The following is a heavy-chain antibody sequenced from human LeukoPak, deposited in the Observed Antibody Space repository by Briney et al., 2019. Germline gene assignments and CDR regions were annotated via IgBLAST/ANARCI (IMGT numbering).Heavy chain of an antibody. CDR3: ARGLSLRGYLDAFDI. J-gene: IGHJ3*02. V-gene: IGHV3-23*01. CDR2: ISGSGGST. Sequence: PGGSLRLSCAASGFTFSSYAMSWVRQAPGKGLEWVSAISGSGGSTYYADSVKGRFTISRDNSKNTLYLQMNSLRVEDTAVYFCARGLSLRGYLDAFDIWGQGTMVTVSS. D-gene: IGHD3-22*01. CDR1: GFTFSSYA.